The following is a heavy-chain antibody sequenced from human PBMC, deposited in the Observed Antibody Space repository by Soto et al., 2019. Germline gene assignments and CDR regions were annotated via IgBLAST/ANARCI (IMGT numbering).Heavy chain of an antibody. V-gene: IGHV4-31*03. J-gene: IGHJ4*02. D-gene: IGHD6-19*01. CDR2: IYYSGST. CDR3: ARDLSDSSGYFFDY. CDR1: GGSISSGGYY. Sequence: PSETLSLTCTVSGGSISSGGYYWSWIRQHPGKGLEWIGYIYYSGSTYYNPSLKSRVTISVDTSKNQFSLKLSSVTAADTAVYYCARDLSDSSGYFFDYWGQGTLVTVSS.